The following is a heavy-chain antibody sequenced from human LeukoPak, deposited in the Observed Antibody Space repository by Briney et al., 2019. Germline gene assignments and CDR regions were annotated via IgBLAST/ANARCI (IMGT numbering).Heavy chain of an antibody. Sequence: GASVKVSCKASGYTFTSYDINWVRQATGQGLEWMGWMNPNSGNTGYAQKFQGRVTITRNTSISTAYMELSSLRSEDTAVYYCARVKKGYRGIAGYIDYWGQGTLVTVSS. CDR3: ARVKKGYRGIAGYIDY. CDR1: GYTFTSYD. D-gene: IGHD6-13*01. CDR2: MNPNSGNT. J-gene: IGHJ4*02. V-gene: IGHV1-8*03.